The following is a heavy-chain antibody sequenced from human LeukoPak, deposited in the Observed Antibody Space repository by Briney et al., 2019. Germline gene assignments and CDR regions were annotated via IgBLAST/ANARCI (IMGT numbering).Heavy chain of an antibody. J-gene: IGHJ6*03. V-gene: IGHV1-69*05. Sequence: ASVKVSCKASGGTSSTYTITWVRQAPGQGLEWMGGIIPIFRTPNYAQKFQGRVTITTDESTSPACMGLSSLKSDDTAIYYCARVDRYYFSLDVWGKGPTVTVSS. CDR1: GGTSSTYT. CDR2: IIPIFRTP. CDR3: ARVDRYYFSLDV.